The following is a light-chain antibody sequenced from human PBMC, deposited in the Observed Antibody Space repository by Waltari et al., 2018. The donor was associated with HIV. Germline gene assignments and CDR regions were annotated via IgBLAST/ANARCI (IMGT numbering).Light chain of an antibody. CDR2: LGS. CDR3: MQALQTPLT. CDR1: LTLQHRYGYKY. V-gene: IGKV2-28*01. Sequence: DLMMTQSPLSLPVPPGETASISCRSSLTLQHRYGYKYLDWYLQKPGQSPQLLIYLGSNRASGVPDRFSGSGAGTNFTLEISRVEAEDVGVYYCMQALQTPLTFGGGTKVEIK. J-gene: IGKJ4*01.